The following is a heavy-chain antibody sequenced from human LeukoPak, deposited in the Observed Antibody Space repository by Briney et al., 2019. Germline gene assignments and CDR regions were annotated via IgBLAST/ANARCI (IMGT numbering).Heavy chain of an antibody. Sequence: GRSLRLSCAASGVTFRDYAMYWGREARGKGLEWVSGISWDSSSVAYADSVKGRFTISRDNAKNSLYLQMNSLRAEGMALYYCAKDVGGPLADAFDIWGQGTMVTVSS. CDR3: AKDVGGPLADAFDI. J-gene: IGHJ3*02. D-gene: IGHD2-15*01. V-gene: IGHV3-9*03. CDR1: GVTFRDYA. CDR2: ISWDSSSV.